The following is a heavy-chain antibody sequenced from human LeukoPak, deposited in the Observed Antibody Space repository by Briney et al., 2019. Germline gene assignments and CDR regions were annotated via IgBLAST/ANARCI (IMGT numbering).Heavy chain of an antibody. CDR3: AKSHHVTAIDY. J-gene: IGHJ4*02. CDR1: GFTFSSYA. CDR2: ISGSGGST. V-gene: IGHV3-23*01. D-gene: IGHD2-21*02. Sequence: GGSLRLSCAASGFTFSSYAMTWVRQAPGKGLEWVSAISGSGGSTYYAGSVKGRFTISRDNSKNTLYLQMNSLRADDTAVYYCAKSHHVTAIDYWGQGTLVTVSS.